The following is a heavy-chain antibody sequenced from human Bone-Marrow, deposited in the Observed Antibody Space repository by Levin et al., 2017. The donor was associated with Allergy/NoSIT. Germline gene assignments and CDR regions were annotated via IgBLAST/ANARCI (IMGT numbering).Heavy chain of an antibody. V-gene: IGHV2-5*02. CDR1: GFSLTASAVG. D-gene: IGHD3-16*01. J-gene: IGHJ4*02. CDR2: IYWDDDK. CDR3: AHRNSYGTFGS. Sequence: SGPTLVKPTQTLTLTCTFSGFSLTASAVGVGWIRQPPGKALEWLALIYWDDDKRYSPSLKSRLTVIKDTAKNQVVLTMTNMDPADTGTYYCAHRNSYGTFGSWGQGTRVTVSS.